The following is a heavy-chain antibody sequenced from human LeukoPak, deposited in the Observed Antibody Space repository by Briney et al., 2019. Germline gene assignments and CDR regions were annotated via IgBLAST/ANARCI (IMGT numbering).Heavy chain of an antibody. CDR2: INHSGST. CDR1: GGSFSGYY. V-gene: IGHV4-34*01. Sequence: SETLSLTCAVYGGSFSGYYWSWIRQPPGKGLEWIGEINHSGSTNYNPSLKSRVTISVDMSKNQFSLKLSSVTAADTAVYYCARTIQLWYPFDYWGQGTLVTVSS. J-gene: IGHJ4*02. CDR3: ARTIQLWYPFDY. D-gene: IGHD5-18*01.